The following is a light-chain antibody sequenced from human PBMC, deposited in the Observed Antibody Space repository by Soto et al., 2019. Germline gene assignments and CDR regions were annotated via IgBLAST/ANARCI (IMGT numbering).Light chain of an antibody. J-gene: IGLJ1*01. CDR3: VSYTSSTTYV. CDR2: DVA. V-gene: IGLV2-14*03. CDR1: SSDVGGSNF. Sequence: QSALTQPASVSDSPGQSITISCTGTSSDVGGSNFVSWYQQHPGKPPKLIIYDVANRPSGVSNRFSGYKSGSTAPLIISRLQTEDEADYCCVSYTSSTTYVFGTGTKLTVL.